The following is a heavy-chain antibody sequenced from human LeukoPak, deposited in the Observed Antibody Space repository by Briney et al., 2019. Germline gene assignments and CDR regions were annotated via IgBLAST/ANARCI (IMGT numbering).Heavy chain of an antibody. Sequence: GGSLRLSCAASGFTFSSYGITWVRQAPGKGLEWVSTISATGGSTYYADSVKGRFTISRDNSKDTLYLQMNSLRAEDTAVYYCTTFPGRGGYDTDYFDYWGQGTLVTVSS. D-gene: IGHD5-12*01. V-gene: IGHV3-23*01. CDR3: TTFPGRGGYDTDYFDY. J-gene: IGHJ4*02. CDR1: GFTFSSYG. CDR2: ISATGGST.